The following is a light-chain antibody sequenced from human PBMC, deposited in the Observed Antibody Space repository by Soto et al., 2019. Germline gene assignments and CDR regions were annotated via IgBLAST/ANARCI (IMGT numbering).Light chain of an antibody. J-gene: IGKJ1*01. Sequence: EIVLTQSPGTLSLSPGERATLSCRASQSVSSNYLAWYQQKPGQAPRLLIYDASSRAPGIPDRFSGSGSGTDFALTISRLEPEDFAVYYCQQYGTSTGTFGQGTKV. V-gene: IGKV3-20*01. CDR1: QSVSSNY. CDR2: DAS. CDR3: QQYGTSTGT.